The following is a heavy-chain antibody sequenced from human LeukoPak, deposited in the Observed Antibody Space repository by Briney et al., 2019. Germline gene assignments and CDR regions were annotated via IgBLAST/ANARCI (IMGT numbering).Heavy chain of an antibody. CDR1: GFTVSRKY. Sequence: GGSLRLLCAASGFTVSRKYMSWVRQAPGKGLEWVSVNYSGGSTYYAGSVKGRFTISRDNSKNTLYLQMNSLRAEDTAVYYCARGGPGYDYFDYWGQGTLVTVSS. CDR3: ARGGPGYDYFDY. D-gene: IGHD5-18*01. J-gene: IGHJ4*02. V-gene: IGHV3-53*01. CDR2: NYSGGST.